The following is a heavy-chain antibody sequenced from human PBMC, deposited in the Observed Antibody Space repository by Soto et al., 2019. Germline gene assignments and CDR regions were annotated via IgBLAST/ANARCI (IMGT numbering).Heavy chain of an antibody. J-gene: IGHJ6*03. CDR1: GDSVSSNSAA. D-gene: IGHD1-1*01. V-gene: IGHV6-1*01. CDR2: TYYRSRWYN. Sequence: QVQLQQSGPGLVRPSQTLSLTCAISGDSVSSNSAAWNWIRQSPSRGLEWLGRTYYRSRWYNDYAVSVKSRITVNPDTSMNQFPLHLTSVAPEDTAGYYCAGTTSPQWYYMGFWDKGTTVTVSS. CDR3: AGTTSPQWYYMGF.